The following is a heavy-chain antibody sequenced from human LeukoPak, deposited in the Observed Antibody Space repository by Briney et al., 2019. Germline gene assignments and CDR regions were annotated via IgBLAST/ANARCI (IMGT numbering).Heavy chain of an antibody. CDR1: RFTFNKYW. CDR3: AELGITMIGGV. Sequence: GGSLRLSCVASRFTFNKYWMTWVSQAPGKGLEWVANIKQDGSEKYYVDSVKGRFTISRDNAKNSLYLQMHSLRAEDTAVYYCAELGITMIGGVWGKGTTVTISS. CDR2: IKQDGSEK. V-gene: IGHV3-7*01. D-gene: IGHD3-10*02. J-gene: IGHJ6*04.